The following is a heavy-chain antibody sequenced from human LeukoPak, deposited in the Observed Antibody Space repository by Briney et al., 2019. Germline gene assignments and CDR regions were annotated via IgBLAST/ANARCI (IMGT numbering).Heavy chain of an antibody. D-gene: IGHD3-22*01. J-gene: IGHJ4*02. CDR1: GFTFSSYA. V-gene: IGHV3-23*01. Sequence: PGGSLRLSCAASGFTFSSYAMSWVRQAPGKGLEWVSAISGSGGSTYYADSVKGRFTISRDNSKNTLYLQMNSLRAEDTAVYYCAKEAQYYYDSSGYYYFDYWDQATLVTVSS. CDR2: ISGSGGST. CDR3: AKEAQYYYDSSGYYYFDY.